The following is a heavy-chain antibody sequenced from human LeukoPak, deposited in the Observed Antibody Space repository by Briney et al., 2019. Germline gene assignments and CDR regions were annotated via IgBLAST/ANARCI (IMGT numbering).Heavy chain of an antibody. CDR2: IYTSGST. V-gene: IGHV4-4*07. J-gene: IGHJ6*03. CDR1: GGSISSYY. D-gene: IGHD1-26*01. CDR3: ARDWWELRPGGVDFYYYMDV. Sequence: PSETLSLTCTVSGGSISSYYWSWIRQPAGKGLEWIGRIYTSGSTNYNPSIQSRVTVSVATSKNQFSLKLSSVTAADTAVYYCARDWWELRPGGVDFYYYMDVWGKGTTVTVSS.